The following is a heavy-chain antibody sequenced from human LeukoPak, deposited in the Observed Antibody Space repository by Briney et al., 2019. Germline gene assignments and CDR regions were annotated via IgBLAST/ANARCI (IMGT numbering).Heavy chain of an antibody. Sequence: ASVKVSCKASGYTFTSHYIHWVRQAPGQGLEWVGVINASGGSTRYAQKFQGRVTLTRDTSTSTVYMDLSSLRSEDTAVYYCARDHSSNLVWWFDPLGPGNPSHRLL. CDR1: GYTFTSHY. CDR3: ARDHSSNLVWWFDP. V-gene: IGHV1-46*01. D-gene: IGHD6-13*01. J-gene: IGHJ5*02. CDR2: INASGGST.